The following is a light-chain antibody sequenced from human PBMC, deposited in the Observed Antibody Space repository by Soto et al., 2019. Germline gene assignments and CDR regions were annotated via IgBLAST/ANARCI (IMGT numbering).Light chain of an antibody. J-gene: IGKJ1*01. CDR2: AAS. CDR1: QDINSY. V-gene: IGKV1-9*01. CDR3: QQLATYPRT. Sequence: DIQLTQSPSFLSASVGDRVTITCRASQDINSYLAWYQQKSGKAPNLLINAASTLPSAVPTRFSGGGSGTEFTLTIDSLQPEDSATYYCQQLATYPRTFGQGTKVE.